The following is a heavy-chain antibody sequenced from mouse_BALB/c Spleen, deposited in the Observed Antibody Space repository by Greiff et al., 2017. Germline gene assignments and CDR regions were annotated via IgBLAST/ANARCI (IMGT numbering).Heavy chain of an antibody. J-gene: IGHJ4*01. Sequence: EVQLVESGGGLVKPGGSLKLSCAASGFTFSDYYMYWVRQTPEKRLEWVATISDGGSYTYYPDSVKGRFTISRDNAKNNLYLQMSSLKSEDTAMYYCARGGGNYRGAMDYWGQGTSVTVSS. V-gene: IGHV5-4*02. CDR2: ISDGGSYT. CDR1: GFTFSDYY. D-gene: IGHD2-1*01. CDR3: ARGGGNYRGAMDY.